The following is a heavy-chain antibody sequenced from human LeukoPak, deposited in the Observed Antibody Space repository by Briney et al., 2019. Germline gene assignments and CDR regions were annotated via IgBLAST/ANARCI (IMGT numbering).Heavy chain of an antibody. CDR2: ISGSGDST. CDR1: GFTLRSYV. V-gene: IGHV3-23*01. J-gene: IGHJ4*02. D-gene: IGHD2-21*02. CDR3: AKDRLLNCRGDCYIFDY. Sequence: GGSLRLSCAASGFTLRSYVMSWVRQAPGKGLEWVSSISGSGDSTFYADSVKGRFSISRDNSKNTLYLQVNGLRTEDTAVYYCAKDRLLNCRGDCYIFDYWGQGTVVTVSS.